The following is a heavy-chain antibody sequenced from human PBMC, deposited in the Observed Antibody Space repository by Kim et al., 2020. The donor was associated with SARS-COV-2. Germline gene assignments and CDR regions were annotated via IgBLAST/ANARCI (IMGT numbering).Heavy chain of an antibody. CDR2: ISSSSSYI. CDR1: GFTFSSYS. CDR3: ARDKAGSNYYYYYGMDV. D-gene: IGHD1-26*01. V-gene: IGHV3-21*01. J-gene: IGHJ6*02. Sequence: GGCLRLSCAASGFTFSSYSMNWVRQAPGKGLEWVSSISSSSSYIYYADSVKGRFTISRDNAKNSLYLQMNSLRAEDTAVYYCARDKAGSNYYYYYGMDVWGQGTTVTVSS.